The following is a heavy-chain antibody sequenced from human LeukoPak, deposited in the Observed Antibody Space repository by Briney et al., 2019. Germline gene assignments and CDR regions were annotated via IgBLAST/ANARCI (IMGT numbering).Heavy chain of an antibody. CDR3: ARDGGYCSSTSCYDEMSWFDP. V-gene: IGHV3-30-3*01. Sequence: GRSLRLSCAASGFTFSSYATHWVRQAPGKGLEWVAVISYDGSNKYYADSVKGRFTISRDNSKNTLYLQMNSLRAEDTAVYYCARDGGYCSSTSCYDEMSWFDPWGQGTLVTVSS. D-gene: IGHD2-2*03. J-gene: IGHJ5*02. CDR2: ISYDGSNK. CDR1: GFTFSSYA.